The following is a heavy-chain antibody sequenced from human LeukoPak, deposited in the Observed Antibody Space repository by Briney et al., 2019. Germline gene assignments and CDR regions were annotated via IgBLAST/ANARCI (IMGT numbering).Heavy chain of an antibody. CDR2: ISAYNGNT. V-gene: IGHV1-18*01. J-gene: IGHJ6*03. D-gene: IGHD2-15*01. CDR1: GYTFTSYG. CDR3: ARDTQYCSGGSCYPYYYYYYYMDV. Sequence: GASVKVSCKASGYTFTSYGISWVRQAPGQGLEWMGWISAYNGNTNYAQKLQGRVTMTTDTSTSTAYMELRSLRSDDTAVYYCARDTQYCSGGSCYPYYYYYYYMDVWGKGTTVTVSS.